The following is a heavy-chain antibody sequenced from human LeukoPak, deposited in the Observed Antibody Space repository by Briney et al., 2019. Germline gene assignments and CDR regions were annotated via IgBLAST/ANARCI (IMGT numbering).Heavy chain of an antibody. D-gene: IGHD5-18*01. CDR1: GFTFSSYA. Sequence: PGGSLRLSCVASGFTFSSYAMHWVRQAPGKGLEWVAVISYDGSNKYYADSVKGRFTISRDNSKNTLYLQMNSLRAEDTAVYYCARPGYSYGLDYWGQGTLVTVSS. CDR2: ISYDGSNK. CDR3: ARPGYSYGLDY. V-gene: IGHV3-30-3*01. J-gene: IGHJ4*02.